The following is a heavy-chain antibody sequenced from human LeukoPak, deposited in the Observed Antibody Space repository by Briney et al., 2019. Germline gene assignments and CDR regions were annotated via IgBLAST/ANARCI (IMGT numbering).Heavy chain of an antibody. V-gene: IGHV3-15*01. D-gene: IGHD2-15*01. CDR1: GFTFSNAR. CDR3: TAVAARILWDY. J-gene: IGHJ4*02. CDR2: IKSKTDGGTT. Sequence: GGSLRLSCAASGFTFSNARMSWVRQAPGKGLEWVGRIKSKTDGGTTDYAAPVKGGFTISRDDSKNTLYLQMNSLKTEDTAVYYCTAVAARILWDYWGQGTLVTVSS.